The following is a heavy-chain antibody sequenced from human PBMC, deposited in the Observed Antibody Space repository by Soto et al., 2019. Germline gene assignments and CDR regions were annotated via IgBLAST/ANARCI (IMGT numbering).Heavy chain of an antibody. J-gene: IGHJ4*02. D-gene: IGHD6-19*01. CDR1: GFTFGDFW. Sequence: EVQLVESGGDLVQPGGSLRLSCAASGFTFGDFWRPWVRQAPGKGLEWVANIKQDGSGKYYVDSVKGRFTISRDNAKNSLFLQMNSLRAEDTAVYYCARARSGPDYWGQGTLVTVSS. CDR3: ARARSGPDY. CDR2: IKQDGSGK. V-gene: IGHV3-7*03.